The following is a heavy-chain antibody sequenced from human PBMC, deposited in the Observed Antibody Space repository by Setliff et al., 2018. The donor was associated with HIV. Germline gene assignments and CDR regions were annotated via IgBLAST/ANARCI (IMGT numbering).Heavy chain of an antibody. J-gene: IGHJ4*02. CDR1: GFTLRSYA. D-gene: IGHD4-17*01. Sequence: GGSLRLSCEASGFTLRSYAMYWVRQAPGKGLEWVAGISGAGATTYYADSVKGRFTISRDNSEDTLYLQMNSLRAEDTAVYYCAKDGYSDYLNSYFDYWGQGTLVTVSS. V-gene: IGHV3-23*01. CDR3: AKDGYSDYLNSYFDY. CDR2: ISGAGATT.